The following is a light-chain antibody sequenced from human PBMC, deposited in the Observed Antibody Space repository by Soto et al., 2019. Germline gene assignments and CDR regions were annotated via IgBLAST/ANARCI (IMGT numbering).Light chain of an antibody. CDR2: AAS. Sequence: DTQMTQPPSSLSASMGDGLIITCRASETVSRYLNWYQSKPGKAPRLLISAASSLQSGVPSRFSGSYSGTDFTLTISSLQPEDFATYFCQQSYSNPLTFGGGTKVDI. CDR1: ETVSRY. J-gene: IGKJ4*01. V-gene: IGKV1-39*01. CDR3: QQSYSNPLT.